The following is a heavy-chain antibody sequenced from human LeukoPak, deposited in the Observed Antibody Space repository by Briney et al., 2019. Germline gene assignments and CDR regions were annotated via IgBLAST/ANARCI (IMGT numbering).Heavy chain of an antibody. CDR1: GLTVSSYG. Sequence: AGGSLRLSCGASGLTVSSYGMSWVRQAPGKGLEWVSTIIGSAVNTYYADSVKGRFTISRDDSKNTVYLQMNSLRAEDTAVYYCARDNEYCTGGTCRLDYWGQGALVTVSS. J-gene: IGHJ4*02. V-gene: IGHV3-23*01. CDR2: IIGSAVNT. CDR3: ARDNEYCTGGTCRLDY. D-gene: IGHD2-15*01.